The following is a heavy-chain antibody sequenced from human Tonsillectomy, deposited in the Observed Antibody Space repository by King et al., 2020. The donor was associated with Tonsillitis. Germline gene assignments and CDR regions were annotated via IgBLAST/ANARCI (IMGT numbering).Heavy chain of an antibody. D-gene: IGHD6-13*01. CDR2: IRYDGSNK. Sequence: QVQLVESGGGVVQPGGSLRLSCAASGFTFSIYGMHWVRQAPGKGLEWVAFIRYDGSNKFYADSVKGRFTISRDNSKNTLYLQMNSLRVEDTAVYYCAKEDYSSSWYVDYWGQGTLVTVSS. CDR3: AKEDYSSSWYVDY. V-gene: IGHV3-30*02. CDR1: GFTFSIYG. J-gene: IGHJ4*02.